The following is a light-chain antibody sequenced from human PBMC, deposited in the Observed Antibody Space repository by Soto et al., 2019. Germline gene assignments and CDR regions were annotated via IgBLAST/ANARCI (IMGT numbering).Light chain of an antibody. CDR3: CSYAGSSTSLYV. J-gene: IGLJ1*01. V-gene: IGLV2-23*02. CDR1: SSDVGSYNL. Sequence: QSVLTQPACGSGAPGQSITISCTGTSSDVGSYNLVSWYQQHPGKAPKLMIYEVSKRPSGVSNRFSGSKSGNTASLTISGLQAEDEADYYCCSYAGSSTSLYVFGTGTNVTVL. CDR2: EVS.